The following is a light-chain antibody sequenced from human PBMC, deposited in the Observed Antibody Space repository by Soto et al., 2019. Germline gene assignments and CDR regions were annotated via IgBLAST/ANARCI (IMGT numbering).Light chain of an antibody. CDR1: SSNIGAGYD. CDR2: GHT. Sequence: QSVLTQPPSVSGALGQRVTISCTGSSSNIGAGYDVHWYQRLPGTAPKLLIYGHTNRPSGVPDRFSGSRSGTSASLAISGLQAEDEADYYCQSHDSSLSTYVFGTGTKLTVL. V-gene: IGLV1-40*01. J-gene: IGLJ1*01. CDR3: QSHDSSLSTYV.